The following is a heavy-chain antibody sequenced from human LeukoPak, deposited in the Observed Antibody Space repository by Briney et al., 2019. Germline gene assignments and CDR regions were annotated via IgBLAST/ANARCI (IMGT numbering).Heavy chain of an antibody. V-gene: IGHV3-66*01. J-gene: IGHJ4*02. CDR1: GFTVSSNY. Sequence: GGSLRLSCAASGFTVSSNYMNRVRQAPGKGLEWVSLIYSGGSTHYADSVKGRFTISRDNSKNTLYLQMNSLRAEDTAVYYCARGGDSSYYGDYWGQGTLITVSS. D-gene: IGHD3-22*01. CDR3: ARGGDSSYYGDY. CDR2: IYSGGST.